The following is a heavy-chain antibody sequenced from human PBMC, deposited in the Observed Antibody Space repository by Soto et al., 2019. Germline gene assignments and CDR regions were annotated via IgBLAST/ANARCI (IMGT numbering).Heavy chain of an antibody. V-gene: IGHV3-15*07. CDR1: SVSNAW. Sequence: SVSNAWMNWVRQAPGKGLEWVGRIKSKTDGGTTDYAAPVKGGFTISRDDSKNTLYLQMNSLKTEDTAVYYCTTSPSHDYSNSFELSYGMDVWGQGTTVTVSS. CDR2: IKSKTDGGTT. CDR3: TTSPSHDYSNSFELSYGMDV. D-gene: IGHD4-4*01. J-gene: IGHJ6*02.